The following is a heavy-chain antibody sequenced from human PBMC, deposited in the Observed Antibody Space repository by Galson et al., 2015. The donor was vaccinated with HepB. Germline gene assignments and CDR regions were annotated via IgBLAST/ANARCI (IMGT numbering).Heavy chain of an antibody. Sequence: SLRLSCAASGFTFSSYWMHWVRQAPGKGLVWVSRINSDGSSTSYADSVKGRFTISRDNAKNTLYLQMNSLRAEDTAVYYCARVSEEQYDFWSGYYIHYYYYYMDVWGKGTTVTVSS. CDR2: INSDGSST. J-gene: IGHJ6*03. CDR3: ARVSEEQYDFWSGYYIHYYYYYMDV. D-gene: IGHD3-3*01. V-gene: IGHV3-74*01. CDR1: GFTFSSYW.